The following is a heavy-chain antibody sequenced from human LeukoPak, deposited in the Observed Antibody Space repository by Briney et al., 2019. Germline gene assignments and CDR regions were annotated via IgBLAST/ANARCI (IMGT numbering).Heavy chain of an antibody. CDR1: GVSISGDY. D-gene: IGHD6-6*01. J-gene: IGHJ4*02. Sequence: SETLSLTCTVSGVSISGDYWSWIRQPPGKGLEWIGYIYYSGSTNYNPSLKSRVTISVDTSKNQFSLKLSSVTAADTAVYYCARMTPSSLVGFDYWGQGTLVTVSS. CDR2: IYYSGST. CDR3: ARMTPSSLVGFDY. V-gene: IGHV4-59*01.